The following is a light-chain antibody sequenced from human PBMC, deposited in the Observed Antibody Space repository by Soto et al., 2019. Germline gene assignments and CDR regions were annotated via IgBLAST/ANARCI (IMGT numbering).Light chain of an antibody. Sequence: DIQSTQSPPTLSRSLVDIVSITCRASQTISSWLAWYQQKPGKAPKLLIDKASTLKSGVPSRFSGSGSGTEFTLTISSLQPDDFATYYCQHYNSYSEAFGQGTKVDIK. CDR2: KAS. CDR3: QHYNSYSEA. V-gene: IGKV1-5*03. J-gene: IGKJ1*01. CDR1: QTISSW.